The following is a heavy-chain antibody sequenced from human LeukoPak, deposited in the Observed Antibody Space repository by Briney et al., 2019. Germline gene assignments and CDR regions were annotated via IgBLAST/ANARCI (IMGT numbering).Heavy chain of an antibody. CDR1: GFTVSSND. J-gene: IGHJ4*02. D-gene: IGHD3-10*01. V-gene: IGHV3-53*05. CDR2: IYSGGST. Sequence: GGSLRLSCAASGFTVSSNDMSWVRQAPGKGLECISVIYSGGSTDYADSVKGRLTISRDNSKNTLYLQMNSLRAEDTAVYYCAKDSKRWKTYYYESGSYYFESWGQGTLVTVSS. CDR3: AKDSKRWKTYYYESGSYYFES.